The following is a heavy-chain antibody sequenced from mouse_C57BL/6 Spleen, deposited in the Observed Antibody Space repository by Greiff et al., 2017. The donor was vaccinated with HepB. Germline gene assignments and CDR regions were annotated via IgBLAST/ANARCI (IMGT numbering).Heavy chain of an antibody. Sequence: VQVVESGPGLVQPSQSLSITCTVSGFSLTSYGVHWVRQSPGKGLEWLGVIWRGGSTDYNAAFMSRLSITKDNSKSQVFFKMNSLQADDTAIYYCAKGMGGLRRAMDYWGQGTSVTVSS. CDR2: IWRGGST. V-gene: IGHV2-5*01. CDR3: AKGMGGLRRAMDY. CDR1: GFSLTSYG. D-gene: IGHD2-2*01. J-gene: IGHJ4*01.